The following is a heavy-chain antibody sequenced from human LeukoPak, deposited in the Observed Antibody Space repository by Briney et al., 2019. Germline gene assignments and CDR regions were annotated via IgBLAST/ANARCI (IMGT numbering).Heavy chain of an antibody. V-gene: IGHV3-30*02. CDR2: IRFDGSNK. Sequence: GGSLRLSCAASEFTFGFYGVHWVRQAPGEGLEWVAFIRFDGSNKYYADSVKGRFTISRDNSRNTLYLQMNSLRAEDTAVYYCAKDRRDADYEFYFDYWGQGTLVTVSS. CDR1: EFTFGFYG. D-gene: IGHD4-17*01. CDR3: AKDRRDADYEFYFDY. J-gene: IGHJ4*02.